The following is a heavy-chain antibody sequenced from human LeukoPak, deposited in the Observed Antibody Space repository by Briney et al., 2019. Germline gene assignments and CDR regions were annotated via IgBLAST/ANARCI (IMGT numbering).Heavy chain of an antibody. CDR3: AKDRPNYFGSNGHYYRRNGDS. D-gene: IGHD3-10*01. Sequence: GGSLRLSCTASGFTFSIYAMSWVRQAPGRGLEWVSAITSSGDTTFYADSVRGRFTISRDNSKKTLYLQMGSLRAEDTAVFYCAKDRPNYFGSNGHYYRRNGDSWGQGTLVTVSS. V-gene: IGHV3-23*01. CDR2: ITSSGDTT. CDR1: GFTFSIYA. J-gene: IGHJ5*01.